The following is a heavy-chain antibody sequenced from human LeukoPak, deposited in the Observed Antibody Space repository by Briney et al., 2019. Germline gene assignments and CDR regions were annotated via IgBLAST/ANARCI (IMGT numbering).Heavy chain of an antibody. J-gene: IGHJ4*02. CDR2: ISYDGSNK. CDR3: HVEMATNSYSDY. CDR1: GFTFSSYG. Sequence: GGSLRLSCAASGFTFSSYGMHWVRQAPGKGLEWVAVISYDGSNKYYADSVKGRFTISRDNSKNTLYLQMNSLRAEDTAVYYCHVEMATNSYSDYWGQGTLVTVSS. D-gene: IGHD5-24*01. V-gene: IGHV3-30*03.